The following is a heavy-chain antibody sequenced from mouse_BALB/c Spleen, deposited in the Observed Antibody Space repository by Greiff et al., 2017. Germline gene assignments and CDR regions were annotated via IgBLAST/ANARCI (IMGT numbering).Heavy chain of an antibody. CDR1: GYSITSDYA. CDR2: ISYSGST. J-gene: IGHJ3*01. CDR3: ARGGRGFAY. Sequence: EVKLLESGPGLVKPSQSLSLTCTVTGYSITSDYAWNWIRQFPGNKLEWMGYISYSGSTSYNPSLKSRISITRDTSKNQFSLQLNSVTTEDTATYYCARGGRGFAYWGQGTLVTVSA. D-gene: IGHD3-3*01. V-gene: IGHV3-2*02.